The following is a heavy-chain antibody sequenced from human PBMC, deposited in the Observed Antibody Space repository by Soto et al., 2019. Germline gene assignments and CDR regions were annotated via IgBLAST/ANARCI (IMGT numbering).Heavy chain of an antibody. D-gene: IGHD6-13*01. CDR3: AREVYPGYSSNSYYFDY. CDR1: GYTFTNFG. J-gene: IGHJ4*02. CDR2: ISAYNGNT. V-gene: IGHV1-18*01. Sequence: GASVKVSCKASGYTFTNFGISWVRQAPGQGLEWMGWISAYNGNTNYAQKLQGRVTMTTDTSTSTAYMELRSLRSDDTAVYYCAREVYPGYSSNSYYFDYWGQGTLVTVSS.